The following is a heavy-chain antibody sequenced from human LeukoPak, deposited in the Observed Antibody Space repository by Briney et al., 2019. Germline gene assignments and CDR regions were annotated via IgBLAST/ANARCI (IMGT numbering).Heavy chain of an antibody. CDR2: IYYSGST. CDR1: GGSISSYY. Sequence: SETLSLTCTVSGGSISSYYWSWIRQPPGKGLEWIGYIYYSGSTNYNPSLKSRVTISVDTSKNQFSLKLTSVTAADTAVYYCARALGSGSYSPVVYWGQGTLVTVSS. CDR3: ARALGSGSYSPVVY. J-gene: IGHJ4*02. V-gene: IGHV4-59*01. D-gene: IGHD3-10*01.